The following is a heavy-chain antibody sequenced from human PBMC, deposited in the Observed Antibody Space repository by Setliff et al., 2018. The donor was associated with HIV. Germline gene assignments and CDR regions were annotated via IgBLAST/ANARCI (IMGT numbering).Heavy chain of an antibody. Sequence: SETLSLTCAVSGYSISSGYYWGWIRQPPGKGLEWIGSIYHSGSTYYNPSLKSRVTISVDTSKNQFSLKLSSVTAADTAVYYCATFGMVRGVPWYFDFWGQGTLVTVSS. CDR1: GYSISSGYY. D-gene: IGHD3-10*01. CDR3: ATFGMVRGVPWYFDF. V-gene: IGHV4-38-2*01. J-gene: IGHJ4*02. CDR2: IYHSGST.